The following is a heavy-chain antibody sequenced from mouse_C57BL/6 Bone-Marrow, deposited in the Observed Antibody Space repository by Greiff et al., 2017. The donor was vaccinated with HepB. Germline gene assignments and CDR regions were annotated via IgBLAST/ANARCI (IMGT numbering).Heavy chain of an antibody. CDR1: YTFTDYYM. Sequence: VQLQQSGPELVKPGASVKMSCKASGYTFTDYYMHWVKQKHGKGLEWIGAIYPGSGNTYYNEKFKGKATLTADTSSSTAYMQLSSLTSEDSAVYFCARYRGDYWGQGTTLTVSS. CDR3: RYRGDY. J-gene: IGHJ2*01. V-gene: IGHV1-83*01. CDR2: YPGSGNTY. D-gene: IGHD2-14*01.